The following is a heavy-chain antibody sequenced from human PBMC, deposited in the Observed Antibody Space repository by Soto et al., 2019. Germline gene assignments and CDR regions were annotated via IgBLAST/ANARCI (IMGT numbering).Heavy chain of an antibody. D-gene: IGHD3-9*01. Sequence: GGSLRLSCAASGFTFSDHYMTWIRQAPGKGLEWISYISSSGSSIDYVDSVKGRFTISRDNAKNSLFLQMNSLRAEDTAVYYCAREYLTGPADWFDPWGQGTLVTVSS. J-gene: IGHJ5*02. CDR3: AREYLTGPADWFDP. CDR1: GFTFSDHY. V-gene: IGHV3-11*01. CDR2: ISSSGSSI.